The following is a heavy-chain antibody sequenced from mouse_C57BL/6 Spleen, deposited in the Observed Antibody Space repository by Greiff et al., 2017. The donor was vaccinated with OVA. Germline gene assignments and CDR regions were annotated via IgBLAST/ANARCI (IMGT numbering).Heavy chain of an antibody. J-gene: IGHJ1*03. CDR3: ARTFITTVVVPGFDV. Sequence: EVQLQQSGPELVKPGASVKISCKASGYSFTGYYMNWVKQSPEKSLEWIGEINPSTGGTTYNQKFKAKATLTVDKSSSTAYMQLKSLTSEDSAVYYCARTFITTVVVPGFDVWGTGTTVTVSS. V-gene: IGHV1-42*01. CDR2: INPSTGGT. D-gene: IGHD1-1*01. CDR1: GYSFTGYY.